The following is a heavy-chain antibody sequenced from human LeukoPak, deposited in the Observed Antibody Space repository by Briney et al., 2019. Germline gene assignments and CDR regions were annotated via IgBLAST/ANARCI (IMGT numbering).Heavy chain of an antibody. CDR1: GFTVSSNY. V-gene: IGHV3-53*01. CDR3: ARGNRIGYCSGGSCYSGAFDI. CDR2: IYSGGST. J-gene: IGHJ3*02. D-gene: IGHD2-15*01. Sequence: GGSLRLSCAASGFTVSSNYMSWVRQAPGKGLEWVSVIYSGGSTYYADSVKGRFTISRDNSKDTLYLQMNSLRAEDTAVYYCARGNRIGYCSGGSCYSGAFDIWGQGTMDTVSS.